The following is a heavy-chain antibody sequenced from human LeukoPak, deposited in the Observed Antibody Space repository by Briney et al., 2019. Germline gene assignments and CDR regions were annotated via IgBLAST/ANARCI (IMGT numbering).Heavy chain of an antibody. CDR3: ASHSGYDRD. CDR1: GGSISSGDYF. CDR2: ISHSGTT. V-gene: IGHV4-30-4*01. J-gene: IGHJ4*02. D-gene: IGHD5-12*01. Sequence: PSQTLSLTCTVSGGSISSGDYFWGWLRQPPGGGLEWLGFISHSGTTYYTPSLQSRLTISLDTSNNHFSLRLTSVTAADTAVYYCASHSGYDRDWGQGTLVTVSS.